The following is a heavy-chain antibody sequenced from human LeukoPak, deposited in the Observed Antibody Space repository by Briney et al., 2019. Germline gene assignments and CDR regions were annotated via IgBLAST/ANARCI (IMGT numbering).Heavy chain of an antibody. Sequence: SETLSLTCAVYGGSFSGYYWSWIRQPPGNGLEWIGEINHSGSTNYNPSLKSRVTISVDTSKNQFSLKLSSVTAADTAVYYCARVTPGYSYGQYYYYGMDVWGQGTTVTVSS. CDR2: INHSGST. CDR1: GGSFSGYY. D-gene: IGHD5-18*01. CDR3: ARVTPGYSYGQYYYYGMDV. J-gene: IGHJ6*02. V-gene: IGHV4-34*01.